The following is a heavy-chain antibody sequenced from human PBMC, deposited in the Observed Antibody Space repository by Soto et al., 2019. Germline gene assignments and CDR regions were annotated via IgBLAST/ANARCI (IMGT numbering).Heavy chain of an antibody. CDR3: AAPNLRFLEWLQNDYYGMDV. CDR2: IVVGSGNT. V-gene: IGHV1-58*01. CDR1: GFTFTSSA. J-gene: IGHJ6*02. Sequence: ASVKVSCKASGFTFTSSAVQWVRQARGQRLEWIGWIVVGSGNTNYAQKFQERVTITRGMSTSTAYMELSSLRSEDTAVYYCAAPNLRFLEWLQNDYYGMDVWGQGTTVTVSS. D-gene: IGHD3-3*01.